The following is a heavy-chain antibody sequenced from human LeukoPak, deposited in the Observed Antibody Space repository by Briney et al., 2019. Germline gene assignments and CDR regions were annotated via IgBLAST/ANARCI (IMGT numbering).Heavy chain of an antibody. J-gene: IGHJ4*02. CDR2: ISSSTGYT. Sequence: SGGSLRLSCAASGFTVSSNYMSWVRQAPGKGLDWVSSISSSTGYTYTHYADSVKGRFTISRDNSKNTLYLQMNSLRAEDTAIYYCAKYDGVATNLYFHYWGQGTLVTVSS. D-gene: IGHD5-12*01. CDR3: AKYDGVATNLYFHY. V-gene: IGHV3-23*01. CDR1: GFTVSSNY.